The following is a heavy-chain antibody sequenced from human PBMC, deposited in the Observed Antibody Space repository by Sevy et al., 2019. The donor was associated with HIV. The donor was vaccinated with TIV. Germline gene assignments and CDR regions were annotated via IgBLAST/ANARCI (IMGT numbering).Heavy chain of an antibody. V-gene: IGHV3-48*02. D-gene: IGHD2-2*01. Sequence: GGSLRLSCAASGFTFSSYSMNWVRQAPGKGLEWVSYISSSSSTIYYADSLKGQFTISRDNAKNSLYLQMNSLRDEDTAVYYCARDLFRSIVPDAFDIWGQGTMVTVSS. J-gene: IGHJ3*02. CDR2: ISSSSSTI. CDR1: GFTFSSYS. CDR3: ARDLFRSIVPDAFDI.